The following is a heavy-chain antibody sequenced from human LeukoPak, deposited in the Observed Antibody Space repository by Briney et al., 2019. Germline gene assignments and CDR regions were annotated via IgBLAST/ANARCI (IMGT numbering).Heavy chain of an antibody. V-gene: IGHV1-2*02. CDR3: ARGRLLRFLEWLLTPVFDI. CDR2: INPNSGGT. Sequence: ASVKVSCKASGYTFTGYYMHWVRQAPGQGLEWMGWINPNSGGTNYAQKFQGRVTMTRDTSISTAYMELSSLRSEDTAVYYCARGRLLRFLEWLLTPVFDIWGKGQMVTVSS. J-gene: IGHJ3*02. D-gene: IGHD3-3*01. CDR1: GYTFTGYY.